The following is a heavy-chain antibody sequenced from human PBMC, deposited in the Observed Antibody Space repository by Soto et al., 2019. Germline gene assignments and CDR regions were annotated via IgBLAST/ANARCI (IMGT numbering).Heavy chain of an antibody. V-gene: IGHV4-31*03. Sequence: SETLSLTCTVSGGSISSGGYYWSWIRQHPGKGLEWIGYIYYSGSTYYNPSLKSRVTISVDTSKNQFSLKLSSVTAADTAVYYCARDRGIAAFGRGWFDPWGQGTLVTVSS. CDR2: IYYSGST. D-gene: IGHD6-13*01. CDR1: GGSISSGGYY. CDR3: ARDRGIAAFGRGWFDP. J-gene: IGHJ5*02.